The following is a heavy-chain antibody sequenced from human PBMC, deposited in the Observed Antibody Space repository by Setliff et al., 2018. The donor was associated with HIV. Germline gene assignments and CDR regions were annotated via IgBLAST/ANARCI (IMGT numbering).Heavy chain of an antibody. D-gene: IGHD2-21*02. CDR1: GGSINNHY. CDR2: IYISGTT. CDR3: GTVTAGHWYFDL. V-gene: IGHV4-4*09. Sequence: SETLSLTCTVSGGSINNHYWYWIRQPPGKGLEWIGYIYISGTTNYNPSLKNRVTMSLDTSKTQVSLRLTSVTAADTAVYYCGTVTAGHWYFDLWGRGTLVTVSS. J-gene: IGHJ2*01.